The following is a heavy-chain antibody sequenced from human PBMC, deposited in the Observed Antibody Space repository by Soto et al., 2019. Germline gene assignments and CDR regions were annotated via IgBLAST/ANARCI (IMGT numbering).Heavy chain of an antibody. CDR1: GFSVTTNY. J-gene: IGHJ6*02. D-gene: IGHD1-26*01. V-gene: IGHV3-53*02. Sequence: EVQLVETGGGLIQPGGSLRLSCLASGFSVTTNYIIWVRQPPGKGLEWVSTTFTGGSTHYADSVKGRFSISRDNSKNTVYLQMNNLRVEDTAVYYCAKKPPSSIQVWAFGMHVWGQGTTVSVSS. CDR2: TFTGGST. CDR3: AKKPPSSIQVWAFGMHV.